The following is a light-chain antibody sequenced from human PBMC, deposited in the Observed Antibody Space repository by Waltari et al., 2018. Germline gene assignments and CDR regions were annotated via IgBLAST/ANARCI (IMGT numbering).Light chain of an antibody. V-gene: IGLV1-51*01. CDR3: GTWDSSLTSVL. CDR2: DND. Sequence: QSVLTQPPSVSAAPGQRITLSCSGSSPNIGTNYISWYPQLPGTAPKPLIYDNDKRPSGIPDRFSGSKSGTSATLGITGLRTGDEADYYCGTWDSSLTSVLFGGGTKLTVL. CDR1: SPNIGTNY. J-gene: IGLJ2*01.